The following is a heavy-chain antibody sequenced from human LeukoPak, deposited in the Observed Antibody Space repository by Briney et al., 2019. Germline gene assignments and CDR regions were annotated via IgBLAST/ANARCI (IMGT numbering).Heavy chain of an antibody. CDR1: GYSFTSYW. J-gene: IGHJ4*02. CDR3: TWGTSSTKIDY. V-gene: IGHV5-10-1*01. Sequence: GESLKISCKGSGYSFTSYWISWVRQMPGKGLEWMGRIDPSDSYTNYSPSFQGHVTISADKSINTAYLEWSNLKASDTAMYYCTWGTSSTKIDYWGQGTVVTVSS. CDR2: IDPSDSYT. D-gene: IGHD3-16*01.